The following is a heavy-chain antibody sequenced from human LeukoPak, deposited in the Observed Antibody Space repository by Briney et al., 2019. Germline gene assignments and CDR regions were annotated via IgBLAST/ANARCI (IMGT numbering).Heavy chain of an antibody. CDR2: IIPIFGTA. CDR3: ARGLVRGVELYYMDV. D-gene: IGHD3-10*01. V-gene: IGHV1-69*01. CDR1: GGTFSSYA. J-gene: IGHJ6*03. Sequence: SVKVSCKASGGTFSSYAISWVRQAPGQGLEWMGGIIPIFGTANYAQKFQGRVTIIADESTSTAYMELSSLRSEDTAVYYCARGLVRGVELYYMDVWGKGTTVTVSS.